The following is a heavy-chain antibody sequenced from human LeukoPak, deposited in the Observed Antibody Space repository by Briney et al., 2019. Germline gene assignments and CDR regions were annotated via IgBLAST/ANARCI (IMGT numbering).Heavy chain of an antibody. J-gene: IGHJ4*02. CDR2: INPNSGGA. CDR1: GYTLTELS. V-gene: IGHV1-2*02. CDR3: ARVEEATRSYDY. Sequence: ASVKVSCKVSGYTLTELSMHWVRQAPGQGLEWMGWINPNSGGANYAQKFQGRVTMTRDTSISTAYMELSRLRSDDTAVYYCARVEEATRSYDYWGQGTLVTVSS. D-gene: IGHD5-12*01.